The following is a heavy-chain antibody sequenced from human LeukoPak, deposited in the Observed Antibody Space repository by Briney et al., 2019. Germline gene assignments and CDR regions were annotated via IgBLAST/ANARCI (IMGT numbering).Heavy chain of an antibody. J-gene: IGHJ3*02. CDR2: INHSGST. V-gene: IGHV4-34*01. CDR1: GGSFSGHY. Sequence: SETLSLTCAVYGGSFSGHYWSWIRQPPGKGLEWIGEINHSGSTNYNPSLKSRVTTSVDTPRNQFSLKLNSVTAADTAVYYCARSGQLLGWVLSPPSSFDIWGQGTMVTVSS. D-gene: IGHD3-3*01. CDR3: ARSGQLLGWVLSPPSSFDI.